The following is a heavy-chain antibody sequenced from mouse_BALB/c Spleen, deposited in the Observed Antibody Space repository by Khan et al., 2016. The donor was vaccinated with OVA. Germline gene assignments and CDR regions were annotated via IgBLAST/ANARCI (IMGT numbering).Heavy chain of an antibody. V-gene: IGHV1-7*01. CDR1: GYTFTTYW. J-gene: IGHJ3*01. CDR3: ARRGLYSIFAY. D-gene: IGHD2-5*01. CDR2: INPSTGYT. Sequence: QVQLQQSGAELAKPGASVKMSCSASGYTFTTYWMHWVKQRPGQGLEWIGYINPSTGYTEYNQKFKDKATLTADESSRPAYMQLNSLTSEDLASYYCARRGLYSIFAYGGQGTLCTVSA.